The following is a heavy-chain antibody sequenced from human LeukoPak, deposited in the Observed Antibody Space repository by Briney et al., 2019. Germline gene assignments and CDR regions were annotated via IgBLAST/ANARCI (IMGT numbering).Heavy chain of an antibody. CDR3: ATAIVVVTAMHY. J-gene: IGHJ4*02. V-gene: IGHV4-59*12. Sequence: SETLSLTCTVSGGSISSYYWSWIRRPPGKGLEWIGYIYYSGSTNYNPSLKSRVTISVDTSKNQFSLKLSSVTAADTAVYYCATAIVVVTAMHYWGQGTLVTVSS. CDR1: GGSISSYY. CDR2: IYYSGST. D-gene: IGHD2-21*02.